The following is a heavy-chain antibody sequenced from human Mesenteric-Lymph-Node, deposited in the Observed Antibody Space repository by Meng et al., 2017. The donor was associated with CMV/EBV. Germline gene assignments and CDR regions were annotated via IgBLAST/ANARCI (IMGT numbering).Heavy chain of an antibody. V-gene: IGHV3-21*01. CDR1: GFTFSSDR. CDR3: ARDRVSSARTNGWFDP. Sequence: SGFTFSSDRRNWVRQAPGKGMEWVSSISSSSSYIYYADSVKGRFTISRDNAKNSLYLQMNSLRAEDTAVYYCARDRVSSARTNGWFDPWGQGSLVTVSS. J-gene: IGHJ5*02. CDR2: ISSSSSYI. D-gene: IGHD3-10*01.